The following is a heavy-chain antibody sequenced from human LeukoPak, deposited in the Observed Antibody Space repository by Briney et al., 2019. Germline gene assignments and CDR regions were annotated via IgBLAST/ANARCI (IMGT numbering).Heavy chain of an antibody. CDR2: IYHSGST. CDR1: GGSISSGGYY. V-gene: IGHV4-30-2*01. D-gene: IGHD7-27*01. CDR3: ARFSPRAMGNYLDF. J-gene: IGHJ4*02. Sequence: SETLSLTCTVSGGSISSGGYYWSWIRQPPGKGLEWIGYIYHSGSTYYNPSLKSRVILSLDKSANQFSLNLSSVTAADTAVYYCARFSPRAMGNYLDFWGQGTLVTVSS.